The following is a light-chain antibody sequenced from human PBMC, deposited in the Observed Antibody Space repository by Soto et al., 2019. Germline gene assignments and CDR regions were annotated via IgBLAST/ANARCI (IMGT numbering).Light chain of an antibody. J-gene: IGKJ5*01. Sequence: EIVLTQSPGTLSLSPGERATLSCRASQSVSSSYLAWYQQKPGQAPRLLIYGASSRATGIPDRFSGSGSGTDITITISRLEPDDFAVYYCQQSGRPITFGQGTRLEIK. V-gene: IGKV3-20*01. CDR3: QQSGRPIT. CDR2: GAS. CDR1: QSVSSSY.